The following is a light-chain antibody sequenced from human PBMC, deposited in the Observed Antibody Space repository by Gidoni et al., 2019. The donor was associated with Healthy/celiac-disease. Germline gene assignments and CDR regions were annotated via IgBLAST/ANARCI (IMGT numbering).Light chain of an antibody. Sequence: DIQMTQSPSSLSASAGDRVTITCRASQSISSYLNWYQQKPGKAPKLLIYAASSLQSGVPSRFSGSGSGTDFTLTISTLQPEDFATYYCQQSYSTLFTFGPGTTVDIK. CDR1: QSISSY. V-gene: IGKV1-39*01. J-gene: IGKJ3*01. CDR3: QQSYSTLFT. CDR2: AAS.